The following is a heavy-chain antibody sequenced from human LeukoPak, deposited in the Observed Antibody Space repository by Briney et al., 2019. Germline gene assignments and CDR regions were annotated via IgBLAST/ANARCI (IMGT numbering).Heavy chain of an antibody. CDR3: ARRQASCSNGVCYTLYDMDV. D-gene: IGHD2-8*01. V-gene: IGHV5-51*01. CDR2: IYPGDSDT. CDR1: GYSFTSYW. Sequence: GGSLKISCKGSGYSFTSYWIGWVRQMPGKGQEWMGIIYPGDSDTRYSPSFQGQVTISADKSISTAYLQWSSLKASDTAMYYCARRQASCSNGVCYTLYDMDVWGQGTTVTVSS. J-gene: IGHJ6*02.